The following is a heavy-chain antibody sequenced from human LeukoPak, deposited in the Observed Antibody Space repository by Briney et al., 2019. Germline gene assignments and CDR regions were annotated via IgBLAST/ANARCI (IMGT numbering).Heavy chain of an antibody. CDR1: GFTFSSYA. V-gene: IGHV3-23*01. D-gene: IGHD6-13*01. J-gene: IGHJ5*02. CDR3: AKDYCSSWYEPYNWFDP. CDR2: ISGSGGST. Sequence: GGSLRLSCAASGFTFSSYAMAWVRQAPGKGLEWVSGISGSGGSTYYADSVKGRFTISRDNSKNTLYLQMNSLRAEDTAVYYCAKDYCSSWYEPYNWFDPWGQGTLVTVSS.